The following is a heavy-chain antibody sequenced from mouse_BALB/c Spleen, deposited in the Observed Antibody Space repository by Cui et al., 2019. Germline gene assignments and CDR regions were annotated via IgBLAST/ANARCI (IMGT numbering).Heavy chain of an antibody. J-gene: IGHJ2*01. CDR2: IDPNSGGT. V-gene: IGHV1-72*01. Sequence: QVQLQQPAAELVKPGASVKLSCKASGYTFTSYWMHWVKQRPGRGLEWIRRIDPNSGGTKYNEKFKSKATLTVDKPSSTAYMQLSSLTSEDSAVYYCARYDYYGSSYFDYWGQGTTLTVSS. CDR1: GYTFTSYW. CDR3: ARYDYYGSSYFDY. D-gene: IGHD1-1*01.